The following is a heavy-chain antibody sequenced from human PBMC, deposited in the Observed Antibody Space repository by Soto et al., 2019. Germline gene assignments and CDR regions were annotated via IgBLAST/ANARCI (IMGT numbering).Heavy chain of an antibody. J-gene: IGHJ4*02. Sequence: ASVKVSCKASGYTFTSYAMHWVRQAPGQRLEWMGWINAGNGNTKYSQKFQGRVTITRDTSASTAYMELSSLRSEDTAVYYCARPKRTTVYYFDYWGQGSLVTVSS. CDR2: INAGNGNT. CDR1: GYTFTSYA. CDR3: ARPKRTTVYYFDY. D-gene: IGHD4-17*01. V-gene: IGHV1-3*01.